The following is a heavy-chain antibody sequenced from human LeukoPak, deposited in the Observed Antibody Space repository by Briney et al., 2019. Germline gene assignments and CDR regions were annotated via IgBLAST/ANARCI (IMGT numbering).Heavy chain of an antibody. D-gene: IGHD2-2*01. CDR2: INHSGST. CDR1: GGSFSGYY. J-gene: IGHJ4*02. Sequence: SETLSLTCAVYGGSFSGYYWSWIRQPPGKGLEWIGEINHSGSTNYNPSLKSRVTISVDTSKNQFSLKLSSVTAAHTAMYYCSRGAGDCSGNICPGIGDWGQGNLLTVSS. V-gene: IGHV4-34*01. CDR3: SRGAGDCSGNICPGIGD.